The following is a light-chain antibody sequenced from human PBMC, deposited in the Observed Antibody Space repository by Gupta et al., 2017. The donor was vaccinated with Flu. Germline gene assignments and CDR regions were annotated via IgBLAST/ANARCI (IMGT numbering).Light chain of an antibody. CDR3: MQAKHWPPYT. Sequence: TLCQAASMYCRSRQSLVASDGNTYLHWFQQRPGQAPRRLIYKVSNRDAGVPDRFSGSGSATDFTLKISRGEAEDIASYYCMQAKHWPPYTFGQGTKMEIK. CDR1: QSLVASDGNTY. V-gene: IGKV2-30*01. CDR2: KVS. J-gene: IGKJ2*01.